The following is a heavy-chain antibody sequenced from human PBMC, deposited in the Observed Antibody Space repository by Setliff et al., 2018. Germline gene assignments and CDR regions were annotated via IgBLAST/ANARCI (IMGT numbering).Heavy chain of an antibody. V-gene: IGHV4-39*02. CDR3: AGYQGSGSNYKVVNWFDP. Sequence: PSETLSLTCTVSGASISSHYWGWIRQPPGKGLEWIGTIYYSGLTYYTPSLRSRATISVDTSKNRFSLQLSSVTAADTAVYYCAGYQGSGSNYKVVNWFDPWGQGTLVTVSS. CDR1: GASISSHY. CDR2: IYYSGLT. D-gene: IGHD3-10*01. J-gene: IGHJ5*02.